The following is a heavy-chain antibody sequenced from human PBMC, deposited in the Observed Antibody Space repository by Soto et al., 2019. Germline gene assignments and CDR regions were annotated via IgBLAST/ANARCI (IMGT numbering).Heavy chain of an antibody. J-gene: IGHJ6*02. D-gene: IGHD1-26*01. CDR2: IAYDGNEK. CDR1: GFTFKTHA. CDR3: GKDVGDYVPYYYGVDV. Sequence: ESGGGVVQPGTSLRLSCAASGFTFKTHAMHWVRQAPGKGLECMAVIAYDGNEKFYADSVKGRFTISRDNSKNALYLQINTLRNEDTAVYYCGKDVGDYVPYYYGVDVWGQGTTVTVSS. V-gene: IGHV3-30*18.